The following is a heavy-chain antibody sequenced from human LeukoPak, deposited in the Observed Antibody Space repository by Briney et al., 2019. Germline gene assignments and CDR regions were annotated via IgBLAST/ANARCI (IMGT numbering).Heavy chain of an antibody. CDR1: GFTFSSYA. CDR2: IGGGGGST. D-gene: IGHD1-26*01. Sequence: QAGGSLRLSCAASGFTFSSYALTWVRQAPGKGLEWVSAIGGGGGSTFYADSVKGRFTISRDNSKNTLYLQMNSLRAEDTAVYYCAKTRGSYLRGFDYWGQGTLVTVSS. CDR3: AKTRGSYLRGFDY. V-gene: IGHV3-23*01. J-gene: IGHJ4*02.